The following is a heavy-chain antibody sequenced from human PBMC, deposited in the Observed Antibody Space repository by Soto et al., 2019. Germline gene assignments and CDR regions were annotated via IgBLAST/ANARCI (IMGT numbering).Heavy chain of an antibody. Sequence: KPSETLSLTCTFSGGSISSGGYYWTWIRQHPGKGLEWIGYMYYSGSTYYNPSLKSRVTISVDTSNNQLSLRLSSVTAADTAVYYCARASPPRGSSSSCTFDYWGRGTLVTVSS. CDR3: ARASPPRGSSSSCTFDY. J-gene: IGHJ4*02. CDR2: MYYSGST. CDR1: GGSISSGGYY. V-gene: IGHV4-31*03. D-gene: IGHD6-6*01.